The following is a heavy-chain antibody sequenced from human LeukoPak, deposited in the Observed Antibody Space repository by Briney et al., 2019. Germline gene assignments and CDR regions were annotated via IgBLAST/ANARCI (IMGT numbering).Heavy chain of an antibody. Sequence: EASVKVSCKASGYTFTGYYMHWVRQAPGQGLEWMGRINPNSGGTNYAQKLQGRVTMTTDTSTSTAYMELRSLRSDDTAVYYCARDRRGYDFWSGYYTVDWFDPWGQGTLVTVSS. D-gene: IGHD3-3*01. V-gene: IGHV1-2*06. CDR1: GYTFTGYY. CDR2: INPNSGGT. CDR3: ARDRRGYDFWSGYYTVDWFDP. J-gene: IGHJ5*02.